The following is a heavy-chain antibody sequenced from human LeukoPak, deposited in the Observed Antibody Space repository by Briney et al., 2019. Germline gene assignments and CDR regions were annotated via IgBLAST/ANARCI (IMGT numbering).Heavy chain of an antibody. Sequence: GGSLRLSCAASGFTFSSYGMHWVRQAPGKGLEWVAFIRYDGSNKYYADSVKGRFTISRDNSKNTLYLQMNSLRAEDTAVYYCAKDRGYYDSSGYLDYWGQGTLVTVSS. D-gene: IGHD3-22*01. CDR3: AKDRGYYDSSGYLDY. V-gene: IGHV3-30*02. J-gene: IGHJ4*02. CDR1: GFTFSSYG. CDR2: IRYDGSNK.